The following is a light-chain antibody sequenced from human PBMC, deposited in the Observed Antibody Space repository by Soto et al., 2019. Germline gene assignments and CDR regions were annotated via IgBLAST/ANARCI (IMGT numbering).Light chain of an antibody. J-gene: IGKJ1*01. CDR2: WAS. CDR3: QQYYSTPWT. V-gene: IGKV4-1*01. CDR1: QNVLYSSNNKNY. Sequence: DIVMTQSPDSLAVSLGERATINCKSSQNVLYSSNNKNYLAWYQQKLGQPPKLLIRWASTRESGVPDRFSGSGSATDFTLTISSLQAEDVAVYYCQQYYSTPWTFGQGTKVEIK.